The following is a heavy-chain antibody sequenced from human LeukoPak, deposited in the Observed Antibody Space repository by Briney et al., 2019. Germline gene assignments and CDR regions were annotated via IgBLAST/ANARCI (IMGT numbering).Heavy chain of an antibody. CDR3: ARHLGSSSWKPEDAFDI. CDR2: INTNGNT. D-gene: IGHD6-13*01. Sequence: NPSQTLSLTCTVSGGSINSGAYYWSWIRQPAGKGLEWVGRINTNGNTNYNPSLKSRVTIPVDTSKNQFSLKLSSVTAADTAVYYCARHLGSSSWKPEDAFDIWGQGTMVTVSS. J-gene: IGHJ3*02. CDR1: GGSINSGAYY. V-gene: IGHV4-61*02.